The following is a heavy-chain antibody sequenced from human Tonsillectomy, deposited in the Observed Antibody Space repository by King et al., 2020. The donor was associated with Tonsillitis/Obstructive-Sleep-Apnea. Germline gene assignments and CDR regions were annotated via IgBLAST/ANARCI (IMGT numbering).Heavy chain of an antibody. CDR2: ISGSGGST. CDR3: AKDKDEGWWELLYAFDI. Sequence: VQLVESGGGLVQPGGSLRLSCAASGFTFSSYAMSWVRQAPGKGLEWVSAISGSGGSTYYADSVKGRFTISRDNSKNTLYLQMNSLRAEDTAVYYCAKDKDEGWWELLYAFDIWGQGTMVTVSS. J-gene: IGHJ3*02. D-gene: IGHD1-26*01. CDR1: GFTFSSYA. V-gene: IGHV3-23*04.